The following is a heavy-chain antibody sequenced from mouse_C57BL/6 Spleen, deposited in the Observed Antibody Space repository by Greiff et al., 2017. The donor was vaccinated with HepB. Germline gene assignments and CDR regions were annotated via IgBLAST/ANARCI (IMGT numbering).Heavy chain of an antibody. V-gene: IGHV1-69*01. CDR2: IDPSDSYT. CDR3: ARSRRYYGSSYHWYFDV. CDR1: GYTFTSYW. J-gene: IGHJ1*03. Sequence: QVQLQQSGAELVMPGASVKLSCKASGYTFTSYWMHWVKQRPGQGLEWIGEIDPSDSYTNYNQKFKGKSTLTVDKSSSTAYMQLSSLTSEDSAVYYCARSRRYYGSSYHWYFDVWGTGTTVTVSS. D-gene: IGHD1-1*01.